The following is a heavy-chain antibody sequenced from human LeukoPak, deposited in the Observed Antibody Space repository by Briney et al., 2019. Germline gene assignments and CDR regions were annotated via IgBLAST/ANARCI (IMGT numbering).Heavy chain of an antibody. D-gene: IGHD1-1*01. CDR2: ISYDGSNK. Sequence: GSLRLSCAASGFTFSSYAMHWVRQAPGKGLEWVAVISYDGSNKYYADSVKGRFTISRDNAKDTLYLQMNSLRAEDTAVYYCARDRTGNDYWGQGALVTVSS. J-gene: IGHJ4*02. CDR1: GFTFSSYA. CDR3: ARDRTGNDY. V-gene: IGHV3-30-3*01.